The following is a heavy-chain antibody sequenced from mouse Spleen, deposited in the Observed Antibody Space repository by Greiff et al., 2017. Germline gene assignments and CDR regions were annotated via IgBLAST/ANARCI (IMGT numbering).Heavy chain of an antibody. CDR1: GFTFSDYG. V-gene: IGHV5-17*01. CDR3: ARGGFAY. CDR2: ISSGSSTI. J-gene: IGHJ3*01. Sequence: EVKLMESGGGLVKPGGSLKLSCAASGFTFSDYGMHWVRQAPDKGLEWVAYISSGSSTIYYADTVKGRFTISRDNAKNTLFLQMTSLRSEDTAMYYCARGGFAYWGQGTLVTVSA.